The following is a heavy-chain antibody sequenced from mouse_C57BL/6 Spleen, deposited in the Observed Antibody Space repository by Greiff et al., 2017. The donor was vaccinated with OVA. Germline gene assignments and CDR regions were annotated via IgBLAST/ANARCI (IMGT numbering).Heavy chain of an antibody. CDR1: GYTFTSYT. V-gene: IGHV1-4*01. Sequence: VQLQQSGAELARPGASVKMSCKASGYTFTSYTMHWVKQRPGQGLEWIGYINPSSGYTKYNQKFKDKATLTADKSSSTAYMQLSSLTSEDSAVYYCAREGDDGYEEFDYWGQGTTLTVSS. CDR2: INPSSGYT. J-gene: IGHJ2*01. CDR3: AREGDDGYEEFDY. D-gene: IGHD2-3*01.